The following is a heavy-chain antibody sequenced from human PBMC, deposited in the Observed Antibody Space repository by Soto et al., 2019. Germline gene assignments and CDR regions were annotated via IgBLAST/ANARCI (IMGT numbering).Heavy chain of an antibody. J-gene: IGHJ4*02. D-gene: IGHD3-16*01. CDR2: ISYTSGST. Sequence: EVQLVESGGGMEQPGRSLRLSCAASGFTFDDYAMHWVRQAPGKGLEWVSGISYTSGSTGYADSVKGRFTISSDNAKSSLYLQMNSLRTEDKALYYCAKDSNYIWGGIDSWGQGTLVTVSS. V-gene: IGHV3-9*01. CDR3: AKDSNYIWGGIDS. CDR1: GFTFDDYA.